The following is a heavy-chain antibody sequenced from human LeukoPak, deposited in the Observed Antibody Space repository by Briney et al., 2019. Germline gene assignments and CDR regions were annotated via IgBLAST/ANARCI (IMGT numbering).Heavy chain of an antibody. V-gene: IGHV1-18*01. Sequence: ASGKVSCKASGYTFTRYGISWVRQAPGQGLEWVGWISAYNGNTTYAQKLPGRVTMTTDTSTSTAYMELRSLRSDDTAVYYCARDRIVGATGCAFDIWGQGTMVTVSS. J-gene: IGHJ3*02. CDR2: ISAYNGNT. CDR3: ARDRIVGATGCAFDI. D-gene: IGHD1-26*01. CDR1: GYTFTRYG.